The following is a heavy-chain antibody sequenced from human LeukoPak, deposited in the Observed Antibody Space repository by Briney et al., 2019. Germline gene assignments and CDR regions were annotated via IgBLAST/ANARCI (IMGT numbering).Heavy chain of an antibody. CDR1: GYTFTSYG. D-gene: IGHD3-22*01. J-gene: IGHJ4*02. CDR2: ISAYNGNT. CDR3: ARDLRGYYYDSSGA. V-gene: IGHV1-18*01. Sequence: ASVKVSCKASGYTFTSYGIGWVRQAPGQGLEWMGWISAYNGNTNYAQKLQGRVTMTTDTSTSTAYMELRSLRSDDTAVYYCARDLRGYYYDSSGAWGQGTLVTVSS.